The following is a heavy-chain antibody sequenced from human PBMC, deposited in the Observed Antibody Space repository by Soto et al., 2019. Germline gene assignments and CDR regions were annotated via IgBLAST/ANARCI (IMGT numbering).Heavy chain of an antibody. CDR3: ASRDGYSSDAFDI. CDR2: INPNSGNT. D-gene: IGHD2-15*01. CDR1: GYTFTSYD. Sequence: ASVKVSCKASGYTFTSYDINWVGQATGRGLEWMGWINPNSGNTGYAQKFQGRVTMTRNPYRSTAYMELSILRSEDTAVYYCASRDGYSSDAFDIWGQGTKVSVTS. J-gene: IGHJ3*02. V-gene: IGHV1-8*01.